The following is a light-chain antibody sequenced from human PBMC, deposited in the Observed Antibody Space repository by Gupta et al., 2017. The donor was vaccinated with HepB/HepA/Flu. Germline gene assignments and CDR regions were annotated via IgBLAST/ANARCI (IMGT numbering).Light chain of an antibody. V-gene: IGKV3-11*01. CDR1: QSVSTY. CDR3: QQRYNWPTT. CDR2: DAS. J-gene: IGKJ1*01. Sequence: EIVLTQSPATLSLSPGERATLSCRASQSVSTYLAWYQQNPGKAPTLLIYDASNRATGIPARINGSWSGTDFTLTISSLEPEGFAIYYCQQRYNWPTTFGQETKVEIK.